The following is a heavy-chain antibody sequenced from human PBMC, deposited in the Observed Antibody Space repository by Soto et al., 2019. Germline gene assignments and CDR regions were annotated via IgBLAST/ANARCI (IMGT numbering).Heavy chain of an antibody. D-gene: IGHD6-13*01. CDR1: GGSISSYY. Sequence: PSETLSLTCTVSGGSISSYYWSWTRQPPGKGLEWIGYIYYSGSTNYNPSLKSRVTISVDTSKNQLSLKLSSVTAADTAVYYCARVGHYSSSWHVPDYWGQGTLVTVSS. CDR2: IYYSGST. V-gene: IGHV4-59*01. J-gene: IGHJ4*02. CDR3: ARVGHYSSSWHVPDY.